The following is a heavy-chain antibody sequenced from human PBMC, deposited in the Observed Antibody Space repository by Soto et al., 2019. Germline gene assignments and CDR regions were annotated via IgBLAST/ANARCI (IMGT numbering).Heavy chain of an antibody. D-gene: IGHD1-7*01. Sequence: SETLSLTCTVSGGSISSYYWSWIRQPPGKGLEWIGYIYYSGSTNYNPSLKSRVTISVDTSKNQFSLKLSSVTAADTAVYYCARHDHDWNYVSWFDPWGQGTLVTVSS. CDR3: ARHDHDWNYVSWFDP. CDR2: IYYSGST. V-gene: IGHV4-59*08. CDR1: GGSISSYY. J-gene: IGHJ5*02.